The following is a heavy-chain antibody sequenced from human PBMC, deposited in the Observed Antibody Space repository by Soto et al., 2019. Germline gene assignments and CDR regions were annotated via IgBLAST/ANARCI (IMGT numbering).Heavy chain of an antibody. Sequence: EVQLVESGGGLIQPGGSLRLSCAASGFTVSRDYMSWVRQAPGKGLEWVSVIYTGGSTYYADSVKGRFTFSRDNSKNTLYLQMNSLRAEDSALYYFARAYVGNPALIDPWGQGTLVTVSS. CDR1: GFTVSRDY. CDR3: ARAYVGNPALIDP. J-gene: IGHJ5*02. D-gene: IGHD3-16*01. V-gene: IGHV3-53*01. CDR2: IYTGGST.